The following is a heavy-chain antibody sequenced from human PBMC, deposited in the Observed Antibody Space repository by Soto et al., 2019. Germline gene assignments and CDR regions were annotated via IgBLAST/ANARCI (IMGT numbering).Heavy chain of an antibody. CDR1: GFTFSSYG. Sequence: QVQLVESGGGVVQPGRSLRLSCAASGFTFSSYGMHWVRQAPGKGLEWVAVIWYDGSNKYYADSVKGRFTISRDNSENTLYLQMNSLRAEDTAVYYCARDLGDSSGYSFRDAFDIWGQGTMVTVSS. CDR3: ARDLGDSSGYSFRDAFDI. V-gene: IGHV3-33*01. J-gene: IGHJ3*02. CDR2: IWYDGSNK. D-gene: IGHD3-22*01.